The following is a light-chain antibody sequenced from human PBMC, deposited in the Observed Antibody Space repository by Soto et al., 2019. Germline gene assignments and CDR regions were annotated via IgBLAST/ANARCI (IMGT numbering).Light chain of an antibody. J-gene: IGKJ2*01. CDR1: QSISNW. V-gene: IGKV1-5*03. CDR3: QQYSPYSSMYT. CDR2: KAS. Sequence: DIQMTQSPSSLSASVGDRVTITCRASQSISNWLAWYQQEPGKAPQLLIYKASSLESGVPSRFSGSGSGTEFTLTIRSLQPADFATYYCQQYSPYSSMYTFGQGTKVDIK.